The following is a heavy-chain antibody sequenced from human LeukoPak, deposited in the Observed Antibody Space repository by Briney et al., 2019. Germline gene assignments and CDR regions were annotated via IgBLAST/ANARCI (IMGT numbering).Heavy chain of an antibody. Sequence: ASVKVSCKASGYTFTSYGIRWVRQTPGQGLEWMGWISAYNGNTNYAQKLQGRVTMTTDTSTSTAYMELRSLRSDDTAVYYCARDEYSYGSDYWGQGTLVTVSS. CDR2: ISAYNGNT. V-gene: IGHV1-18*01. CDR1: GYTFTSYG. CDR3: ARDEYSYGSDY. D-gene: IGHD5-18*01. J-gene: IGHJ4*02.